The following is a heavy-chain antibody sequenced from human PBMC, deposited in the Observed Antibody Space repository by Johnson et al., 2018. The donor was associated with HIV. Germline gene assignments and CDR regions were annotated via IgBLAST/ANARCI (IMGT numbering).Heavy chain of an antibody. CDR3: ASGKIPYYYDGTGYRWATAFDI. CDR1: GFTFSSYA. Sequence: QVQLVESGGGVVQPGRSLRLSCAASGFTFSSYALHCVRQAPGKGLEWVAVISSDGSNKSYADSVQGRFTISSDNSKNTLYLQMDSLGADDTAVYYWASGKIPYYYDGTGYRWATAFDIWGQGTMVTVSP. CDR2: ISSDGSNK. D-gene: IGHD3-22*01. V-gene: IGHV3-30*14. J-gene: IGHJ3*02.